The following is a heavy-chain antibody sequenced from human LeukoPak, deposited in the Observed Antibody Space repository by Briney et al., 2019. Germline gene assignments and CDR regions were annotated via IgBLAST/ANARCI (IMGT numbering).Heavy chain of an antibody. Sequence: PGGSLRLSCAASGFTFSNYAMSRGRQAPGKGLEWVSLISGSGASTYYPDSVKGRFTISRDNSKNTLSLQMNSLRAEDTAVYYCAPDLRGSASSLDDWGQGTLVTVSS. D-gene: IGHD6-25*01. CDR2: ISGSGAST. CDR1: GFTFSNYA. CDR3: APDLRGSASSLDD. J-gene: IGHJ4*02. V-gene: IGHV3-23*01.